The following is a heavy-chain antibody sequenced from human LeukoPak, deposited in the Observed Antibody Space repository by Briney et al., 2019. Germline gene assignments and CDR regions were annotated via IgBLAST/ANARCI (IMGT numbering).Heavy chain of an antibody. J-gene: IGHJ4*02. CDR3: ARDLPRRYCSGGSCYDPPFDY. Sequence: GGSLRLSCTVSGFTVSSNSMSWVRQAPGKGLEWVSYISSSSSTIYYADSVKGRFTISRDNAKNSLYLQMNSLRAEDTAVYYCARDLPRRYCSGGSCYDPPFDYWGQGTLVTVSS. CDR2: ISSSSSTI. V-gene: IGHV3-48*01. D-gene: IGHD2-15*01. CDR1: GFTVSSNS.